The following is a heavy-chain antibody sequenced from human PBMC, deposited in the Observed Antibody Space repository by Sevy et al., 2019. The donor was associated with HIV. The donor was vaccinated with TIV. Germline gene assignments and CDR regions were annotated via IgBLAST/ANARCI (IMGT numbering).Heavy chain of an antibody. CDR2: IYSGGTT. Sequence: GGSLRLSCAASGFTVSSDYMTWVRQAPGKGLEWVSVIYSGGTTYYADSVKGRFTISRDNSKNTVYLQMNSLRAEDTAVYYCARESSSTRQAAHYGMAVWGQGTTVTVSS. CDR1: GFTVSSDY. J-gene: IGHJ6*02. CDR3: ARESSSTRQAAHYGMAV. D-gene: IGHD6-13*01. V-gene: IGHV3-66*01.